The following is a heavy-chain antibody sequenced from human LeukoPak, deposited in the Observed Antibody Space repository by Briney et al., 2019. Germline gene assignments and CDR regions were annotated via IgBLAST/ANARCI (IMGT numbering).Heavy chain of an antibody. CDR3: AREGLGELSLYYFDY. CDR1: GFTFSSYA. CDR2: ISYDGSNK. D-gene: IGHD3-16*02. Sequence: PGGSLRLSCAASGFTFSSYAMHWVRQAPGKGLEWVAVISYDGSNKYYADSVKGRFTISRDNSKNTLYLQMNSLRAEDTAVYYCAREGLGELSLYYFDYWGQGTLVTVSS. J-gene: IGHJ4*02. V-gene: IGHV3-30-3*01.